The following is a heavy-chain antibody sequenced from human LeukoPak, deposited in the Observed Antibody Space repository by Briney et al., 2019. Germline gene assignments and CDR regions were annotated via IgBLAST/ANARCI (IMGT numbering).Heavy chain of an antibody. J-gene: IGHJ5*02. Sequence: SETLSLTCTVSGGSISSSSYYWGWIRQPPGKGLEWIGSIYYSGSTYYNPSLKSRVTISVDTSKNQFSLKLSSVTAADTAVYYCAVVPAAIKKNWFDPWGQGTLVTVSS. CDR3: AVVPAAIKKNWFDP. D-gene: IGHD2-2*01. V-gene: IGHV4-39*01. CDR1: GGSISSSSYY. CDR2: IYYSGST.